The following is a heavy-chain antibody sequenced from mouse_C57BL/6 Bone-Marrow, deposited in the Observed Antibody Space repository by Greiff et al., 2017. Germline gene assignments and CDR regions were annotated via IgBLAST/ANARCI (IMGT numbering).Heavy chain of an antibody. J-gene: IGHJ1*03. Sequence: QVQLQQPRAELVKPGASVKMSCKASGYTFTSYWITWVKQRPGQGLEWIGDIYPGSGSTNYNEKFTRKATLTVYTSSSPAYMQLSSLTSEDSAVYYGAIYYYGIYWYFDVWGTGTTVTGSS. CDR2: IYPGSGST. CDR1: GYTFTSYW. V-gene: IGHV1-55*01. D-gene: IGHD1-1*01. CDR3: AIYYYGIYWYFDV.